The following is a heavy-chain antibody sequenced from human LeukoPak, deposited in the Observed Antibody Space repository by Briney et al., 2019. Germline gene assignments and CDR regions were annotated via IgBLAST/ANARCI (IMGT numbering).Heavy chain of an antibody. Sequence: GGSLRLSCAASGFTFSDYYMSWIRQAPGQGLEWVSYISSSGSTIYYADTVKGRFTISRDNAKNSRYLQMNGLRAEDTAVYYCARVGYCSGGSCYRSWFDPWGQRTLVTVSS. CDR1: GFTFSDYY. J-gene: IGHJ5*02. CDR2: ISSSGSTI. CDR3: ARVGYCSGGSCYRSWFDP. V-gene: IGHV3-11*04. D-gene: IGHD2-15*01.